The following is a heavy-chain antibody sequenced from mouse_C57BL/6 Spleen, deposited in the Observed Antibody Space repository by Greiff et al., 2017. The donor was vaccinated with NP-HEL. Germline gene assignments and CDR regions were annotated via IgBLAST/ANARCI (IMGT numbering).Heavy chain of an antibody. D-gene: IGHD2-5*01. CDR1: GYAFTNYL. V-gene: IGHV1-54*01. J-gene: IGHJ2*01. CDR2: INPGSGGT. Sequence: QVQLKESGAELVRPGTSVKVSCKASGYAFTNYLIEWVKQRPGQGLEWIGVINPGSGGTNYNEKFKGKATLTADKSSSTAYMQLSSLTSEDSAVYFCARSDPTIYSNYDFDYWGQGTTLTVSS. CDR3: ARSDPTIYSNYDFDY.